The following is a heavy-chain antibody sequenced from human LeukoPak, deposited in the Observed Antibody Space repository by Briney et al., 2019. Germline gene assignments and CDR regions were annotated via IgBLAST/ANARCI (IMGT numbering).Heavy chain of an antibody. J-gene: IGHJ3*02. CDR3: ARRIAGDGSHAFDT. D-gene: IGHD6-19*01. CDR2: TRNSDNNM. Sequence: PGGSLRLSCAASGFTFRDYNMGWMRQAPGKGLEWVSYTRNSDNNMFYADSVKGRFTLSRDNAKYSVYLQMNSLRAEDTAVYYCARRIAGDGSHAFDTWGQGTMVTVSS. V-gene: IGHV3-11*01. CDR1: GFTFRDYN.